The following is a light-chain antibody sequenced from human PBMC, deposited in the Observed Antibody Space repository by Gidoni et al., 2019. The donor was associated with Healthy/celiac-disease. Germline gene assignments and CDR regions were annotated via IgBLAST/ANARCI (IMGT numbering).Light chain of an antibody. CDR2: DAS. Sequence: EIVFTPSPATLSLSPGERATLSCRASQSVSSYLAWYQQKPGQAPRLLIYDASNRATCIPARFSGSGSGTDFTITISRLEHEDFAVYYCQQRSNWPLHTFGGGTKVEIK. V-gene: IGKV3-11*01. CDR3: QQRSNWPLHT. CDR1: QSVSSY. J-gene: IGKJ4*01.